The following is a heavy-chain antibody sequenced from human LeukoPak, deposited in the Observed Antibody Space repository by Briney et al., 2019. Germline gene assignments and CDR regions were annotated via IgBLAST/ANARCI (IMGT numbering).Heavy chain of an antibody. D-gene: IGHD6-13*01. J-gene: IGHJ4*02. Sequence: GGSLRLSCAASGFTFSSYSMTWVRQAPGKGLEWVSYISSSSSTIYYADSVKGRFTISRDNAKNSLYLQMNSLRAEDTAVYYCARSQKGNRPGIAAAETDYWGQGTLVTVSS. V-gene: IGHV3-48*01. CDR3: ARSQKGNRPGIAAAETDY. CDR2: ISSSSSTI. CDR1: GFTFSSYS.